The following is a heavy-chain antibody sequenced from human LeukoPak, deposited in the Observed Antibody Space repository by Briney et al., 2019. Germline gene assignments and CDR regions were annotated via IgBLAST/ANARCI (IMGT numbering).Heavy chain of an antibody. V-gene: IGHV4-59*01. CDR3: AGYLGYDFWSGSMDDPPYAFDI. CDR1: GGSISSSY. Sequence: SETLSLTGTVSGGSISSSYWSWIRQPPGKGLEWCGYIYYSGRTTYNPSLKSRVTLSVATSTKQSSPKLSSVTAADTPVYFCAGYLGYDFWSGSMDDPPYAFDIWGQGTMVTVSS. J-gene: IGHJ3*02. D-gene: IGHD3-3*01. CDR2: IYYSGRT.